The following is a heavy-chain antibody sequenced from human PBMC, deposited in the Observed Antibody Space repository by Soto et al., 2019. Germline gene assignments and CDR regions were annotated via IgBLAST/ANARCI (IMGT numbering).Heavy chain of an antibody. Sequence: QVHLVLSGAEVKKRGASVKVSCKGYGYAFTTYGITWVRQAPGQGLEWMGWISAHNGNTNYAQKLQGRVTVTRDTSTSTAYMELRSLRSDDTAVYYCARGRYGDYWGQGALVTVSS. D-gene: IGHD1-1*01. CDR1: GYAFTTYG. J-gene: IGHJ4*02. CDR3: ARGRYGDY. CDR2: ISAHNGNT. V-gene: IGHV1-18*01.